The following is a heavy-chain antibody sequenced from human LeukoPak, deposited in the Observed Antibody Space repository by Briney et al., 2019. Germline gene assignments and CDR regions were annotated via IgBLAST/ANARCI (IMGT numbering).Heavy chain of an antibody. CDR2: ISSSGSTI. D-gene: IGHD2-8*01. CDR3: ARGPTNGQAFDY. J-gene: IGHJ4*02. Sequence: XXNWVRQAPGKGLEWVSYISSSGSTIYYADSVKGRFTISRDNAKNSLYLQMDSLRAEDTAVYYCARGPTNGQAFDYWGQGTLVSVSS. V-gene: IGHV3-48*03.